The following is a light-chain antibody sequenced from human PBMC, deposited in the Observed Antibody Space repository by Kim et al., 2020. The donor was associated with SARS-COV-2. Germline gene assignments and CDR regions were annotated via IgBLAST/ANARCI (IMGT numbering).Light chain of an antibody. V-gene: IGKV3-20*01. Sequence: EIVLTQSPGTLSLSPGERAILSCRASQTVDSTYIAWYQQRPGQAPRLLIYGTTSRATGIPDRFSGSGSGTDFTLTVSRLEPEDFAVYFCQQYGSSPITFGQGTRLEIK. J-gene: IGKJ5*01. CDR3: QQYGSSPIT. CDR2: GTT. CDR1: QTVDSTY.